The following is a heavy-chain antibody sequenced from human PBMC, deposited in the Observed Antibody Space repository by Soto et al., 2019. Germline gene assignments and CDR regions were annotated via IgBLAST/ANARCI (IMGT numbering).Heavy chain of an antibody. J-gene: IGHJ3*02. CDR3: ARDQLTGTSAGAFDI. D-gene: IGHD7-27*01. CDR1: GGSVSSANYY. CDR2: IYYSGST. Sequence: QVQLQESGPGLVKPSETLSLTCTVSGGSVSSANYYWSWIRQPPGKGLDWIGYIYYSGSTKYNPSLKSRVTISVDMSKNQFSLKLSSMTAADTAVYYCARDQLTGTSAGAFDIWGQGTMVTVSS. V-gene: IGHV4-61*01.